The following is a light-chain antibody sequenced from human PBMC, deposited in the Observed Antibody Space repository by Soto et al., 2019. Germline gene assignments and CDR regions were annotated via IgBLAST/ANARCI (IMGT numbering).Light chain of an antibody. CDR2: EVS. CDR1: SSDVGGYNY. J-gene: IGLJ2*01. CDR3: SSYEGSNNLV. V-gene: IGLV2-8*01. Sequence: QSALTQPPSASGSPGQSVTISCTGTSSDVGGYNYVSWYQQHPGKAPKLMIYEVSKRPSGVPDRFSGSKSGNTASLTVSGLQDEDEDDYYCSSYEGSNNLVFGGGTKLTVL.